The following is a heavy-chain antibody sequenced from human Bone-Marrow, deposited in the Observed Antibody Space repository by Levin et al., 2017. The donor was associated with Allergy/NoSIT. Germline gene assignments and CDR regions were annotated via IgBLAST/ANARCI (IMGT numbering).Heavy chain of an antibody. CDR2: IRESGERT. J-gene: IGHJ4*02. CDR3: AREKGGTRGWYTVDY. CDR1: GFTFSNYA. Sequence: AGGSLRLSCAASGFTFSNYAISWVRQAPGKGLEWVSAIRESGERTYYTDSVKGRFTVSRDNSKNTLYLQMNSLRGEDTAVYYCAREKGGTRGWYTVDYWGQGTLVAVSP. D-gene: IGHD6-19*01. V-gene: IGHV3-23*01.